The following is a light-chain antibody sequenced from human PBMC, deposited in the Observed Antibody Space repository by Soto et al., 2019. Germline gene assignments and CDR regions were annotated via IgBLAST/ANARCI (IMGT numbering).Light chain of an antibody. CDR2: SNN. Sequence: QTVVTQPPSASGTPGQRVTISCSGRSSNIGSNTVNWYQQLPGMAPKVLIYSNNQRPSGVPDRFSGSKSGTSASLAISGLQSEDEADYYCATWDDSLNGYWVFGGGTKVTVL. CDR3: ATWDDSLNGYWV. CDR1: SSNIGSNT. J-gene: IGLJ3*02. V-gene: IGLV1-44*01.